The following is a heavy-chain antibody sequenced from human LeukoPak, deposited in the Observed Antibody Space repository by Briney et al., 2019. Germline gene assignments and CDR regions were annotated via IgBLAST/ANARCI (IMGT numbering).Heavy chain of an antibody. Sequence: PGRSLRLSCAAYGFSFSTYGMHWVRQAPGKRLESVAVIWHDGSHQYYADSVKGRFTISRDMSNNTIYLQMNNLRVDDTALYYCARDLGLRYGSGAYRFDPWGQGTQVIVSS. CDR3: ARDLGLRYGSGAYRFDP. D-gene: IGHD3-10*01. J-gene: IGHJ5*02. CDR2: IWHDGSHQ. CDR1: GFSFSTYG. V-gene: IGHV3-33*08.